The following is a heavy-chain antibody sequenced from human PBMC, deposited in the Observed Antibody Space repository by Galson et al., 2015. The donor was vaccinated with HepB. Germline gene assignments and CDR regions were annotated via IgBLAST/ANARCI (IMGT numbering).Heavy chain of an antibody. V-gene: IGHV2-70*11. CDR1: AFSLSTTGMC. Sequence: PALVKPTQTLTLTCSFSAFSLSTTGMCVYWIRQPPGKALEWLARIDWDDDKYYSTSLKTRLTISKDTAKNQVVLTMTNMDPVDTARYYCARIRGWPSESYFDYWGQGTLVTVSS. J-gene: IGHJ4*02. CDR3: ARIRGWPSESYFDY. D-gene: IGHD2-15*01. CDR2: IDWDDDK.